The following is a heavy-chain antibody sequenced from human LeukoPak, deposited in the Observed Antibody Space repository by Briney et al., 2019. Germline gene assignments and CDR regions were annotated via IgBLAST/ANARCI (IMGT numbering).Heavy chain of an antibody. V-gene: IGHV1-46*01. Sequence: ASVKVSCKASGYTFTSYYMHWVRQAPGQGLEWMGIINPSGGSTSYAQKFQGRVTMTRDTSASTAYMELSSLRSEDTAVYYCARENKQLDYYYGMDVWGQGTTVTVSS. D-gene: IGHD6-6*01. J-gene: IGHJ6*02. CDR1: GYTFTSYY. CDR2: INPSGGST. CDR3: ARENKQLDYYYGMDV.